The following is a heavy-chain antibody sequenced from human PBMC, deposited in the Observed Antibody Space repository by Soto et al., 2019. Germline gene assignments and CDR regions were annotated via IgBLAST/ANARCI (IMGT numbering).Heavy chain of an antibody. CDR3: AIPSEGITMVRRVMSGDAFDI. V-gene: IGHV1-69*02. Sequence: QVQLVQSGAEVKKPGSSVKVSCKASGGTFSSYTISWVRQAPGQGLEWMGRIIPILGIANYAQKFQGRVTITADKSTSTAYMELSSLRSEDTAVYYCAIPSEGITMVRRVMSGDAFDIWGQGTMVTVSS. D-gene: IGHD3-10*01. CDR2: IIPILGIA. CDR1: GGTFSSYT. J-gene: IGHJ3*02.